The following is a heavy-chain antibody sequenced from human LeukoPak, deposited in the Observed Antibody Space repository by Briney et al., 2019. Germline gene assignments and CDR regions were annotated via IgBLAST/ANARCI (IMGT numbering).Heavy chain of an antibody. CDR1: GGTFSSYA. CDR3: ARDRIFPLH. J-gene: IGHJ4*02. CDR2: INPSGGST. D-gene: IGHD2-15*01. Sequence: ASVKVSCKASGGTFSSYAISWVRQAPGQGLEWMGIINPSGGSTNYAQKFQGRVTMTRDTSTSTVYMELSSLKSEDTAVYYCARDRIFPLHWGQGTLVTVSS. V-gene: IGHV1-46*01.